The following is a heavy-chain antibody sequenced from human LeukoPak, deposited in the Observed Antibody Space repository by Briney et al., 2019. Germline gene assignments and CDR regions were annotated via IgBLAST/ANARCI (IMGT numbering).Heavy chain of an antibody. J-gene: IGHJ4*01. D-gene: IGHD3-10*01. CDR1: GFTFSNYG. CDR2: IWYDGSNK. Sequence: PGGALRLSCAASGFTFSNYGMHWVRQAPGKGLEWVAVIWYDGSNKYYADSVKGRLTISRDNSKHTVYLQMNSLRAEDTAMYYCARDFYVGSKSYYIGYWGHGTLVTVSS. CDR3: ARDFYVGSKSYYIGY. V-gene: IGHV3-33*01.